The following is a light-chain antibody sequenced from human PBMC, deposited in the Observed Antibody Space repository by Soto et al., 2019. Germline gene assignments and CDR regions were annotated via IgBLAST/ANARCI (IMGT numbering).Light chain of an antibody. Sequence: DIQMTQSPSSLSASVGDRVTITCRASQSISSFLNWHQQKPGKAPKLLIHAASSLHSGVPSRFSGSGSGTDFTLTISSLQPEDFATYYCQQSYTTPRTFGQGTKVEIK. CDR2: AAS. J-gene: IGKJ1*01. V-gene: IGKV1-39*01. CDR3: QQSYTTPRT. CDR1: QSISSF.